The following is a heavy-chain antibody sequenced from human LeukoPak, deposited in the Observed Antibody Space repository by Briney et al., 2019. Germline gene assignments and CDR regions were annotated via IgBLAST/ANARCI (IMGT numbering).Heavy chain of an antibody. V-gene: IGHV3-30*18. CDR3: AKDDQWLALYYFDY. D-gene: IGHD6-19*01. CDR2: ISYDGSNK. Sequence: QPGGSLRLSCAASGFTFSSYGMHWVRQAPGKGLEWVAVISYDGSNKYYADSVKGRFTISRDNSKNTLYLQMNSLRAEDTAVYYCAKDDQWLALYYFDYWGQGTLVTVSS. J-gene: IGHJ4*02. CDR1: GFTFSSYG.